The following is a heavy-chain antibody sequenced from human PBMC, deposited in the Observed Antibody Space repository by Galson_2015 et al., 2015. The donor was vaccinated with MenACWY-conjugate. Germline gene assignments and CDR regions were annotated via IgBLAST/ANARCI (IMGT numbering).Heavy chain of an antibody. V-gene: IGHV1-18*01. Sequence: SVKVSCKASGYTFTSYGISWVRQAPGQGLEWMGWISTYNGDTNYAQRLQGRVTMTTDTSASTAYLEMRSLRSDDTAVYYCARLRVWTGGNCHPTFDRWGQGTLVIVSS. D-gene: IGHD2-15*01. CDR1: GYTFTSYG. CDR2: ISTYNGDT. CDR3: ARLRVWTGGNCHPTFDR. J-gene: IGHJ4*02.